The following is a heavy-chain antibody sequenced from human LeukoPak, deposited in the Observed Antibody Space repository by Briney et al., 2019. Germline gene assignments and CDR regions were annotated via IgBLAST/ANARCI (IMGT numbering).Heavy chain of an antibody. Sequence: PGGSLRLSCAASRFTFSSYVRKSVRQAPGKGLEWVSYISGSGGSTYYADSVKGRFTISRDDTKNTNTLYMQMNSLRAEDTAVYYCAKDRLPVKRDFDFWGQGTLVTVSS. J-gene: IGHJ4*02. V-gene: IGHV3-23*01. CDR2: ISGSGGST. CDR1: RFTFSSYV. D-gene: IGHD5-24*01. CDR3: AKDRLPVKRDFDF.